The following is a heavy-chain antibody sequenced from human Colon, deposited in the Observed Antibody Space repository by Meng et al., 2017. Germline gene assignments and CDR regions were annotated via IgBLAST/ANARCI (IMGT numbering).Heavy chain of an antibody. J-gene: IGHJ5*02. CDR3: ATGLRHGDWFDP. CDR1: GGSFSGFY. Sequence: QVPHKQGGDGLLKPSETLTLTCAVSGGSFSGFYWSWIRQPPGKGLEWIGEIDHFGISNYNSSLKGRLTMSVDTSKKQISLTLTSVTAADTAVYYCATGLRHGDWFDPWGPGTLVTVSS. D-gene: IGHD4-17*01. CDR2: IDHFGIS. V-gene: IGHV4-34*02.